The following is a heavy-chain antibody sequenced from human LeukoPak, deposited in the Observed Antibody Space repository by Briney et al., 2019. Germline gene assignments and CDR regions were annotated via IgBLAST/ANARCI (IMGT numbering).Heavy chain of an antibody. CDR1: GFTFSNAW. Sequence: PGGSLRLSCAASGFTFSNAWMSWVRQAPGKGLEWVGRIKSKTDGETTDYAAPVKGRFTISRDDSKNTLYLQMNSLKTEDTAVYYCTTAGYCSSTSCYAGLDYWGQGTLVTASS. D-gene: IGHD2-2*01. CDR2: IKSKTDGETT. V-gene: IGHV3-15*01. J-gene: IGHJ4*02. CDR3: TTAGYCSSTSCYAGLDY.